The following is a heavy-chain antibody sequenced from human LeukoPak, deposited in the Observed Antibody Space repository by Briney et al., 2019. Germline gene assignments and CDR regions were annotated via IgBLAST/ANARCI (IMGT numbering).Heavy chain of an antibody. D-gene: IGHD6-19*01. CDR1: GFTFSNYG. Sequence: GGSLRLSCAASGFTFSNYGMHWVRQAPGKGLEWVAVIWYDGSNKYYADSVKGRFTISRDNSRNTLYLQMSSLRAEDTAVYYCAKGYSNGYGAWGQGTLVTVSS. CDR3: AKGYSNGYGA. J-gene: IGHJ5*02. V-gene: IGHV3-33*06. CDR2: IWYDGSNK.